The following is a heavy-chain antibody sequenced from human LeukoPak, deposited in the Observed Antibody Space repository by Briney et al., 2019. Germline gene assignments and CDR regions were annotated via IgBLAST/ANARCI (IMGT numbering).Heavy chain of an antibody. Sequence: GESLKISCKGSGYSFTNYWVAWVRQMPGKGLEWMGIIYPGDSETRYSPSFQGQVTISADKSISTAYLQWSSLQASDTAMYYCARQIGSGSYSWFDSWGQGTLVPSPQ. V-gene: IGHV5-51*01. D-gene: IGHD3-10*01. CDR1: GYSFTNYW. CDR3: ARQIGSGSYSWFDS. CDR2: IYPGDSET. J-gene: IGHJ5*01.